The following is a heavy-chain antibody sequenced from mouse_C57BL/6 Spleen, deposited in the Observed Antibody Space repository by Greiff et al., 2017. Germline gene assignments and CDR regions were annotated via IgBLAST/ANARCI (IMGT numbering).Heavy chain of an antibody. J-gene: IGHJ4*01. CDR2: IDPSDSET. V-gene: IGHV1-52*01. Sequence: QVQLQQPGAELVRPGSSVKLSCKASGYTFTSYWMHWVKQRPIQGLEWIGNIDPSDSETHYNQKFKDKATLTVDKSSSTAYMQLSSLTSEDSAVYYWARSDYDGGYAMDYWGQGTSVTVSS. D-gene: IGHD2-4*01. CDR3: ARSDYDGGYAMDY. CDR1: GYTFTSYW.